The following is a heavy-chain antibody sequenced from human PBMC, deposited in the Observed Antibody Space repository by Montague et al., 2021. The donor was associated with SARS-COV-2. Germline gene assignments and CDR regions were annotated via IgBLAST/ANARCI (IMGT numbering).Heavy chain of an antibody. V-gene: IGHV4-59*01. CDR1: GGSISSYY. CDR2: IYYSGST. J-gene: IGHJ5*02. CDR3: ARAQMNRITIFGVVAEFDP. Sequence: SETLSLTCTVSGGSISSYYWSWIRQPPGKGLEWIGYIYYSGSTNYNPSLKSRVTISVDTSKNKFSLRLSSVTAADTAVYYCARAQMNRITIFGVVAEFDPWGQGTLVTVSS. D-gene: IGHD3-3*01.